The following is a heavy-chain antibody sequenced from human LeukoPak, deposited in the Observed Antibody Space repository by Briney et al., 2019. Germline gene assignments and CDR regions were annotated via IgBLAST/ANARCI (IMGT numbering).Heavy chain of an antibody. J-gene: IGHJ5*02. CDR3: ARAVAGTHWLDP. D-gene: IGHD6-19*01. Sequence: GGSLRLSCAASGFTVSSNYMSWVRQAPGKGLEWVSVIYSGGSTYYADSVKGRFTMSRENAKNSLHLQMNGLRAGDTAVYYCARAVAGTHWLDPWGQGTLVTVS. CDR1: GFTVSSNY. CDR2: IYSGGST. V-gene: IGHV3-66*01.